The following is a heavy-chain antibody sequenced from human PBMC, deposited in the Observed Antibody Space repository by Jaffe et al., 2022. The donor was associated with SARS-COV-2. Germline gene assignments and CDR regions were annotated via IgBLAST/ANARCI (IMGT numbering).Heavy chain of an antibody. CDR3: ARGRLGGAN. CDR1: GGSISGYY. V-gene: IGHV4-59*01. Sequence: QVQLQESGPGLVKPSETLSLTCTVSGGSISGYYWSWTRQPPGEGLEWMGYVYYSGSTNYNPSLKSRVTISVDTSKNQFSLKLSSVTAADTAVYYCARGRLGGANWGQGTLVTVSS. J-gene: IGHJ4*02. CDR2: VYYSGST. D-gene: IGHD3-16*01.